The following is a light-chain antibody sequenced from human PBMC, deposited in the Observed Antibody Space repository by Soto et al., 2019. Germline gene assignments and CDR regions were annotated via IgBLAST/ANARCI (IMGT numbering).Light chain of an antibody. CDR1: SSDVGGYDY. V-gene: IGLV2-14*01. Sequence: QSVLTQPASVSGSPGQSITISCTGTSSDVGGYDYVSWYQQHPGKAPKLIIYDVNNRPSGVSNRFSGSKSGTSASLAISGLQTGDEADYYCGTWDSSLSAYVFGTGTKVTVL. CDR2: DVN. J-gene: IGLJ1*01. CDR3: GTWDSSLSAYV.